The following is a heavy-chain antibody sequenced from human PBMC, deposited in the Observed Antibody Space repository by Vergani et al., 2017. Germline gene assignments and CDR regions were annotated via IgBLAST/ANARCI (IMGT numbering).Heavy chain of an antibody. Sequence: QVQLVQSGAEVKKPGASVKLSCKASGYTFTNYYIHWLRQAPGQGLEWMGIINPSGGSPNYAQRFQGRVSMTRDTSMSTIYMELSSLKSEDTAVYYCARDGSGGSPFAMDVWGQGTTVTVSS. V-gene: IGHV1-46*03. CDR3: ARDGSGGSPFAMDV. CDR1: GYTFTNYY. J-gene: IGHJ6*02. D-gene: IGHD2-15*01. CDR2: INPSGGSP.